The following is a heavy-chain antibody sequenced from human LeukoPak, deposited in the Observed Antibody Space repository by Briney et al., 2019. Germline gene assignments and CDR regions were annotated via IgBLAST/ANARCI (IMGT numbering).Heavy chain of an antibody. CDR2: ISSRDETV. D-gene: IGHD3-16*01. V-gene: IGHV3-11*01. Sequence: GGPLTLPCAASGFTFSDYYMSWIRQAPGKGLEWLSFISSRDETVHYTDSVKGRFTISRDNAKNSLYLQMNSLRAEDTAVYYCARGSAFGGAYYYYYMDVWGKGTTVTVSS. CDR1: GFTFSDYY. CDR3: ARGSAFGGAYYYYYMDV. J-gene: IGHJ6*03.